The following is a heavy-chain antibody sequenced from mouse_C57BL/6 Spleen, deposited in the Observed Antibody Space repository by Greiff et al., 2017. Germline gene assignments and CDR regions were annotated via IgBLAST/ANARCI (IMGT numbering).Heavy chain of an antibody. D-gene: IGHD1-1*01. CDR2: IDPANGNT. V-gene: IGHV14-3*01. CDR1: GFNIKNTY. CDR3: ARGGIYYYGSSYDYFDY. Sequence: EVQLQQSVAELVRPGASVKLSCTASGFNIKNTYMHWVKQRPEQGLEWIGRIDPANGNTKYAPKFQGKAAITADTSSNTAYLQLSSLTSEDTAIYYCARGGIYYYGSSYDYFDYWGQGTTLTVSS. J-gene: IGHJ2*01.